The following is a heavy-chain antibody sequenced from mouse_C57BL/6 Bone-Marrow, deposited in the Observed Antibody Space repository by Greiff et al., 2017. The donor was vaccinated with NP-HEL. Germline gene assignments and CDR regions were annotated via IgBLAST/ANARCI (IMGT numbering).Heavy chain of an antibody. CDR1: GFSLTSYG. J-gene: IGHJ4*01. D-gene: IGHD2-4*01. Sequence: QVQLQQSGPGLVQPSQSLSITCTVSGFSLTSYGVHWVRQSPGKGLEWLGVIWSGGSTDYNAAFISRLSISKDNSKSQVFFKMNSLQADDTAIYYCARNREPSYDYDGYYAMDYWGQGTSVTVSS. V-gene: IGHV2-2*01. CDR2: IWSGGST. CDR3: ARNREPSYDYDGYYAMDY.